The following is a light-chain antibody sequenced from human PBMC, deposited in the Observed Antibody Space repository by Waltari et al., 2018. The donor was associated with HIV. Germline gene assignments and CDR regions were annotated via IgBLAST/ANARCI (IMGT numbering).Light chain of an antibody. Sequence: YVLTQPPAVSVAPGQTARITCGADNIAGRKVHWHQLRPGQAPALVVFDDSDRPSGIPERFSGSISGNTATLIISRVEDGDEADYYCQVWDESNEQVVFGGGTRLTVL. CDR2: DDS. J-gene: IGLJ2*01. CDR3: QVWDESNEQVV. CDR1: NIAGRK. V-gene: IGLV3-21*02.